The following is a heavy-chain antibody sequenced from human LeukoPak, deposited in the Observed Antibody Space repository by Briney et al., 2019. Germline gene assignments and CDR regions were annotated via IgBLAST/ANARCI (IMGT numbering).Heavy chain of an antibody. CDR3: ARLKEYCSGGSCYPWYYFDY. D-gene: IGHD2-15*01. J-gene: IGHJ4*02. Sequence: PSETLSLTCAVYGGPFSGYYWSWIRQPPGKGLEWIGYIYYSGSTNYNPSLKSRVTISVDTSKNQFSLKLSSVTAADTAVYYCARLKEYCSGGSCYPWYYFDYWGQGTLVTVSS. V-gene: IGHV4-59*08. CDR1: GGPFSGYY. CDR2: IYYSGST.